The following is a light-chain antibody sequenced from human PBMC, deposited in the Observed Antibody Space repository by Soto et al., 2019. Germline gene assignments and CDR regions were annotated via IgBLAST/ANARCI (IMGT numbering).Light chain of an antibody. Sequence: DIQMTQSPSTLSGSVGDRVTITCRASQTISSWLAWYQQKPGKAPKLLIYKASTLKSGVPSRFSSSGSGTEFTLTISSLQPDDFANYYCQHYNSYSEAFGQGTKVELK. CDR1: QTISSW. V-gene: IGKV1-5*03. CDR2: KAS. CDR3: QHYNSYSEA. J-gene: IGKJ1*01.